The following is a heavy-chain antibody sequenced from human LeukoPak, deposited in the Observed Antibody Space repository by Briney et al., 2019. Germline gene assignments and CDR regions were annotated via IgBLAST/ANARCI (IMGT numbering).Heavy chain of an antibody. Sequence: ASVNVSCTASGYTFTSYAMHWVRQAPGQRLEWMGWINAGNGNTKYSQKFQGRVTITRDTSASTAYMELSSLRSEDTAVYYCARGPPDTGDFDYWGQGTPVTVSS. CDR1: GYTFTSYA. D-gene: IGHD7-27*01. CDR3: ARGPPDTGDFDY. CDR2: INAGNGNT. V-gene: IGHV1-3*01. J-gene: IGHJ4*02.